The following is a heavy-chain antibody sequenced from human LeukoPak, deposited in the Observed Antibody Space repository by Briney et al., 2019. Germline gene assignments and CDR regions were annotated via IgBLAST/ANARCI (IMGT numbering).Heavy chain of an antibody. V-gene: IGHV1-2*02. CDR1: GYTFSDYY. D-gene: IGHD2-21*01. CDR3: ARSDSPRYYYYYYMDV. J-gene: IGHJ6*03. CDR2: INSKTGGT. Sequence: ASVKVSCKASGYTFSDYYIHWVRRAPGQGLQWMAWINSKTGGTNYAQNFQGRVTVSRETSISTAYLELSGLMSDDTAVYYCARSDSPRYYYYYYMDVWGKGTMVTVSS.